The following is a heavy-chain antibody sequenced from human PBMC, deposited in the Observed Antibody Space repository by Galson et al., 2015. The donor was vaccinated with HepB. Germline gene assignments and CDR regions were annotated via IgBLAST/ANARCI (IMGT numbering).Heavy chain of an antibody. Sequence: SLRLSCAASGFTFSSYWMSWVRQAPGKGLEWVANIKQDGSEKYYVDSVKGRFTISRDNAKNSLYLQMNSLRAEDTAVYYCARDKNWSPYYYYYYYMDVWGKGTTVTVSS. D-gene: IGHD1-1*01. CDR2: IKQDGSEK. J-gene: IGHJ6*03. CDR3: ARDKNWSPYYYYYYYMDV. V-gene: IGHV3-7*01. CDR1: GFTFSSYW.